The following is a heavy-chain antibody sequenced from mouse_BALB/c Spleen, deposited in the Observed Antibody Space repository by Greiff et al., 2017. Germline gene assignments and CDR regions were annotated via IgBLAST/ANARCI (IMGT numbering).Heavy chain of an antibody. J-gene: IGHJ2*01. V-gene: IGHV2-6-7*01. Sequence: VKLQELGPGLVAPSQSLSITCPVPGFPLTGYGVNWVRQPPGKGLEWLGMIWGDGSTDYNSALKSRLSFSKDNSKSQVFLKMNSLQTDDTARYYCARVRGCFDDWGEGTTLTVSS. CDR1: GFPLTGYG. D-gene: IGHD2-12*01. CDR3: ARVRGCFDD. CDR2: IWGDGST.